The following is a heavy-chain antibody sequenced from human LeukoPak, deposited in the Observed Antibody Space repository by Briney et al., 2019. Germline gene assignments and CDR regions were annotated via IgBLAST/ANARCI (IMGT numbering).Heavy chain of an antibody. CDR1: GFSFGDHG. Sequence: GGSLRLSCEASGFSFGDHGMAWVRQAPGKGLEWVSSIRDSGGNTYQGDSLEGRFTISRDNSKNTSYLQMNSLRADDTAFYYCARHVDSGGNFYFDYWGQGTLVTVSS. CDR2: IRDSGGNT. D-gene: IGHD4-23*01. CDR3: ARHVDSGGNFYFDY. J-gene: IGHJ4*02. V-gene: IGHV3-23*01.